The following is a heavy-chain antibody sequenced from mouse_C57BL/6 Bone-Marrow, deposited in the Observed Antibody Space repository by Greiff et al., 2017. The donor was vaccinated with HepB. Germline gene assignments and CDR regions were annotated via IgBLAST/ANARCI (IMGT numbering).Heavy chain of an antibody. CDR1: GFTFSSYG. J-gene: IGHJ2*01. Sequence: DVKLVESGGDLVKPGGSLKLSCAASGFTFSSYGMSWVRQTPDKRLEWVATISSGGNYTYYPDSVKGRVTISRDNATNTLYLQMSILKSEDTAMYYCARRTTVVASFDYWGQGATLTVSS. V-gene: IGHV5-6*02. CDR3: ARRTTVVASFDY. D-gene: IGHD1-1*01. CDR2: ISSGGNYT.